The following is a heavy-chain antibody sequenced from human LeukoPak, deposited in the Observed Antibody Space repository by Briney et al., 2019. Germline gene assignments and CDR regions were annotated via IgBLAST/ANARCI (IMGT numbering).Heavy chain of an antibody. D-gene: IGHD1-26*01. V-gene: IGHV4-30-4*08. CDR3: ASRTRASHNFDY. Sequence: WVRQAPGKGLEWIGYIYYSGSTYYNPSLKSRVTISVDTSKNQFSLKLSSVTATDTAVYYCASRTRASHNFDYWGQGTLVTVSS. CDR2: IYYSGST. J-gene: IGHJ4*02.